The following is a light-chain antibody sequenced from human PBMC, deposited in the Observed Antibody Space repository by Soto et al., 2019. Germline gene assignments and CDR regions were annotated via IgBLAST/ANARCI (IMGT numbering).Light chain of an antibody. J-gene: IGLJ2*01. CDR1: SSDLGSYNF. V-gene: IGLV2-14*01. CDR3: SSYIISSTLVV. CDR2: DVS. Sequence: QSALTQPASVSGSPGQSITISCTGTSSDLGSYNFVSWYQQHPGKAPKLMIHDVSNRPSGVSTRFSASKSGNTASLTISGLQAEDEADYYCSSYIISSTLVVFGGGTKLTVL.